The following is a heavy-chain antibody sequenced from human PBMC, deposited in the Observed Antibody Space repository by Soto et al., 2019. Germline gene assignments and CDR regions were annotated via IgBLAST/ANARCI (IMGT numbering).Heavy chain of an antibody. J-gene: IGHJ6*02. CDR3: ASSPRGYCSSTSCRELGNYYGMDV. D-gene: IGHD2-2*01. Sequence: VESLKISWKGSEYSFTSYWSSWVLHLPFKFLEFMWSIDPSDSYTNYSPSFQGHVTISADKSISTAYLQWSSLKASDTAMYYCASSPRGYCSSTSCRELGNYYGMDVWGQGTTVTVSS. V-gene: IGHV5-10-1*01. CDR2: IDPSDSYT. CDR1: EYSFTSYW.